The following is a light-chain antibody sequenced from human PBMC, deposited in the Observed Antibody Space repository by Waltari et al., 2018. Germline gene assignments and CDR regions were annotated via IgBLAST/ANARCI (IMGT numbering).Light chain of an antibody. V-gene: IGLV2-14*03. J-gene: IGLJ2*01. CDR1: SSDIGRYNY. Sequence: QSALTQPASVSGSPGQSITISCTGTSSDIGRYNYVSWYQHHPDKAPKLMIFDVKNRPSGFSDRFSGSKSGNTASLTISGLQAEDEADYYCSSYTTTSTLLVVFGGGTKLTVL. CDR2: DVK. CDR3: SSYTTTSTLLVV.